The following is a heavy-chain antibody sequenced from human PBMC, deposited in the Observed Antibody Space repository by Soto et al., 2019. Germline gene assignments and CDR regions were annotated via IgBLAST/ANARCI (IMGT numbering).Heavy chain of an antibody. CDR2: VYYSGIT. D-gene: IGHD6-13*01. J-gene: IGHJ4*01. CDR1: GASVTSGSYY. Sequence: QVQLQESGPGLVKPSETLSLTCSVSGASVTSGSYYWSWIRQPPGKGLEWIGYVYYSGITNYNPSLKSRVTISVDTPKNHFSLKLNSVTAADTAVYYCTRHCITVAGRPFDYWGHGTLVTVSS. CDR3: TRHCITVAGRPFDY. V-gene: IGHV4-61*03.